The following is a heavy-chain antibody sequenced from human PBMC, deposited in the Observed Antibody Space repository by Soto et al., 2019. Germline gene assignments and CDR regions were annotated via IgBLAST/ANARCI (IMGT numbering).Heavy chain of an antibody. V-gene: IGHV3-30*18. Sequence: QVQLVESGGGVVQPGRSLRLSCAASGFSFNTFGIHWVRQAPGKGLEWVALISDDGRNKYFAVSVKGRFTISRDNSNNTLYLQMNSLRAEDTAVYYCAKDWGHGDYVFDNWGQGTLVIVSS. CDR1: GFSFNTFG. CDR3: AKDWGHGDYVFDN. CDR2: ISDDGRNK. J-gene: IGHJ4*02. D-gene: IGHD4-17*01.